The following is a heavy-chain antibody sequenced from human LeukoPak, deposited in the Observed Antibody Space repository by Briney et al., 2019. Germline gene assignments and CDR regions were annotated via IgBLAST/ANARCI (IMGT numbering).Heavy chain of an antibody. Sequence: PGGSLRLSCAASGFTFSSYAVSWVRQTPGKGLEWVSAISGSGGGTYYADSVKGRFTISRDNSKNTLYLQMSSLRTEDTAVYYCAKMISVVVITFIDYWGQGTLVTVSS. J-gene: IGHJ4*02. V-gene: IGHV3-23*01. CDR1: GFTFSSYA. D-gene: IGHD3-22*01. CDR2: ISGSGGGT. CDR3: AKMISVVVITFIDY.